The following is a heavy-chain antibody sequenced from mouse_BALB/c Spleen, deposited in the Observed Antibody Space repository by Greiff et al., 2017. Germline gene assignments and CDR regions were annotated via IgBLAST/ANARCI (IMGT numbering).Heavy chain of an antibody. CDR1: GISITTGNYR. CDR2: IYYSGTI. D-gene: IGHD3-3*01. V-gene: IGHV3-5*02. CDR3: ARGDWYYAMDY. Sequence: EVKLVESGPGLVKPSQTVSLTCTVTGISITTGNYRWSWIRQFPGNKLEWIGYIYYSGTITYNPSLTSRTTITRDTSKNQFFLEMNSLTAEDTATYYCARGDWYYAMDYWGQGTSVTVSS. J-gene: IGHJ4*01.